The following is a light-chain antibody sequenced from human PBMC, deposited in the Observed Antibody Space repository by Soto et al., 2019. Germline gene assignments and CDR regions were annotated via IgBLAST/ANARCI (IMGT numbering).Light chain of an antibody. CDR2: GAS. Sequence: EIVLTQSPGTLSLSPGERATLSCRASQSVSSSYLAWYQQKPGQAPRLLIYGASSRATGIPDRFSGSGSGKDFTLTSIRLEPEDFAVDYCQQYGRAFGQGTKLEIK. J-gene: IGKJ2*01. V-gene: IGKV3-20*01. CDR3: QQYGRA. CDR1: QSVSSSY.